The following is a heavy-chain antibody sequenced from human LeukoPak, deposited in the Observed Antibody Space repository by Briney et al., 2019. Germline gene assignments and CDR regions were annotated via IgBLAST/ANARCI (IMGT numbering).Heavy chain of an antibody. V-gene: IGHV1-24*01. Sequence: WASVKVSCKVSGYTLTELSMHWVRQAPGKGLEWMGGFDPEDGETIYAQKFQGRVTMTVDTSTDTAYMELSSLRSEDTAVYYCATFIVVVPAATIDAFDIWGQGTMVTVSS. CDR2: FDPEDGET. CDR3: ATFIVVVPAATIDAFDI. D-gene: IGHD2-2*01. CDR1: GYTLTELS. J-gene: IGHJ3*02.